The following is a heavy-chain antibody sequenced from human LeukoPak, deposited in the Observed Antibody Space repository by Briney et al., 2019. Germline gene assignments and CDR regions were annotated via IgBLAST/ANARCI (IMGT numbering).Heavy chain of an antibody. CDR1: GGSISSYY. CDR3: ARTYYDSSGYFRIYYSDY. D-gene: IGHD3-22*01. CDR2: IYTSGST. V-gene: IGHV4-4*07. J-gene: IGHJ4*02. Sequence: PSETLSLTCTVSGGSISSYYWSWIRQPAGKGLEWIGRIYTSGSTNYNPSLKSRVTVSVDTSKNQFSLKLSSVTAADTAVYYCARTYYDSSGYFRIYYSDYWGQGTLVTVSS.